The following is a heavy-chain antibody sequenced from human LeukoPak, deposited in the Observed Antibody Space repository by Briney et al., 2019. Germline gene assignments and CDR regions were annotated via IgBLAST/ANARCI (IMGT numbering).Heavy chain of an antibody. CDR1: GYTFIGYY. V-gene: IGHV1-2*06. CDR3: ARGDDYGDYGPQDYYGMDV. Sequence: ASVKVSCKASGYTFIGYYMHWVRQAPGQGLEWMGRINPNSGGTNYAQKFQGRVTMTRDTSISTAYMELSRLRSDDTAVYYCARGDDYGDYGPQDYYGMDVWGQGTTVTVSS. D-gene: IGHD4-17*01. J-gene: IGHJ6*02. CDR2: INPNSGGT.